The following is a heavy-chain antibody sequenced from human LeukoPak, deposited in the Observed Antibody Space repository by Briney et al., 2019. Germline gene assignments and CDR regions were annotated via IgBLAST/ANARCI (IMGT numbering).Heavy chain of an antibody. V-gene: IGHV4-59*01. D-gene: IGHD3-22*01. J-gene: IGHJ4*02. Sequence: SETLSLTCTVSGGSISSYYWSWMRQPPGKGLEWIGYMYYSGSTYCNPSLKSRVTISVDTSKNQFSLRLRSVTAADTAVYYCARAYNDSSGPFLGWGQGTLVTVSS. CDR1: GGSISSYY. CDR2: MYYSGST. CDR3: ARAYNDSSGPFLG.